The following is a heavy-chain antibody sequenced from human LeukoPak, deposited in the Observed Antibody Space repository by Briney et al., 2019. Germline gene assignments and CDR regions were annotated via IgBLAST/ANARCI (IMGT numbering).Heavy chain of an antibody. CDR3: AREGRDTAGYFDY. CDR2: IYSGGST. D-gene: IGHD5-18*01. CDR1: GFTVSSIF. V-gene: IGHV3-53*01. J-gene: IGHJ4*02. Sequence: PGGSLTLSCAASGFTVSSIFMSWVRQAPGKGLEWVSVIYSGGSTYYADSVTGRFTISRDNSKNPLYLQMNSLRAEDTAVYYCAREGRDTAGYFDYWGQGSLVTVSS.